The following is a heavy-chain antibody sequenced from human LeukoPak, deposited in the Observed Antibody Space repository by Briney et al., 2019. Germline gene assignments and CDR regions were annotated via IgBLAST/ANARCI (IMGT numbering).Heavy chain of an antibody. J-gene: IGHJ6*04. CDR1: GGSFSGYY. D-gene: IGHD2-2*01. Sequence: SETLSLTSAVYGGSFSGYYWSWIRQPPGKGLEWIGEINHSGSTNYNPSLKSRVTISVDTSKNQFSLKLSSVTAADTAVYYCARGQVVVVPGATPYGMDVWGEGTTVTVSS. V-gene: IGHV4-34*01. CDR2: INHSGST. CDR3: ARGQVVVVPGATPYGMDV.